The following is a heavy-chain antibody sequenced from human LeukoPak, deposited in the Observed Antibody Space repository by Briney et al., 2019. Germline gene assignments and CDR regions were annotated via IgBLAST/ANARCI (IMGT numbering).Heavy chain of an antibody. J-gene: IGHJ4*02. CDR1: GFTFSSYA. CDR3: ARDGVAAAGHYFDY. V-gene: IGHV3-30*04. D-gene: IGHD6-13*01. Sequence: PGRSLRLSCAASGFTFSSYATHWVRQAPGKGLEWVAVISYDGSNKYYADSVKGRFTISRDNSKNTLYLQMNSLRAEDTAVYYCARDGVAAAGHYFDYWGQGTLVTVSS. CDR2: ISYDGSNK.